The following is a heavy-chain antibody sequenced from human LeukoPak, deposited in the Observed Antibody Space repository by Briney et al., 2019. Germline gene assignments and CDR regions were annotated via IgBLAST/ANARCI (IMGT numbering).Heavy chain of an antibody. CDR2: IHYSGST. D-gene: IGHD5-12*01. V-gene: IGHV4-61*01. J-gene: IGHJ5*02. CDR1: GGSISSGSYY. Sequence: SETLSLTCTVSGGSISSGSYYWSWLRQSPGKGLEWIGYIHYSGSTNYNPSLKSRVTISVDKSKNQFSLNLSSVTTADTAVYYCARFLDGYSGYDPMGLWFDPWGQGTLVTVSS. CDR3: ARFLDGYSGYDPMGLWFDP.